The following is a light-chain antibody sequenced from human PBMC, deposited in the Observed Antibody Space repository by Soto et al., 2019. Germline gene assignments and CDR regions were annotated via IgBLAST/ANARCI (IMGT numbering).Light chain of an antibody. Sequence: EIVLTQSPGTLSLSPGERATLSCRASQSVSSSYFAWYQQTPSQAPSPLIYGASSRATGIPDRFSGSGSGTDFTLTISRLEPEDFAVYYCQQYGSSPWTFGQGTKVEIK. V-gene: IGKV3-20*01. CDR3: QQYGSSPWT. CDR1: QSVSSSY. CDR2: GAS. J-gene: IGKJ1*01.